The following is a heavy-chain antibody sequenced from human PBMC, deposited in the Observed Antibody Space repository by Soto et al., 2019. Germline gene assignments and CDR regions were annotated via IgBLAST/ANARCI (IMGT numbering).Heavy chain of an antibody. CDR1: GGSFSGYY. Sequence: SETLSLTCAVYGGSFSGYYWSWIRQPPGKGLEWIGEINHSGSTNYNPSLKSRVTISVDTSKNQFSLKLSSVTAADTAVYYCARDVEWLFRPNYYYGMDVWGQGTTVTVSS. D-gene: IGHD3-3*01. J-gene: IGHJ6*02. CDR2: INHSGST. V-gene: IGHV4-34*01. CDR3: ARDVEWLFRPNYYYGMDV.